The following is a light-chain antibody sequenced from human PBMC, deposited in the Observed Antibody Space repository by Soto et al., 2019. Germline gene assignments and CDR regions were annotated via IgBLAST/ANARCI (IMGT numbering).Light chain of an antibody. CDR1: QSVSSY. CDR2: EAS. Sequence: KRALYPEKIATLSCRASQSVSSYLAWYQQKPGQAPRLLIYEASNRATGIPARFSGSGSGTDFTLTISSLEPEDFAVYYCQQRSNWPPITFGQGTRLEIK. V-gene: IGKV3-11*01. J-gene: IGKJ5*01. CDR3: QQRSNWPPIT.